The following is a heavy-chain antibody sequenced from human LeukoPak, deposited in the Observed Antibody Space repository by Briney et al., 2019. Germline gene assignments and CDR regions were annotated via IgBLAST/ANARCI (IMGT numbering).Heavy chain of an antibody. D-gene: IGHD3-10*01. J-gene: IGHJ4*02. Sequence: SETLSLTCTVSGYSISSGYYWSWIRQPAGKGLEWIGRIYTSGSTNYNPSLKSRVTMSVDTSKNQFSLKLSSVTAADTAVYYCARRTPYYYGSGSYREYYFDYWGQGTLVTVSS. V-gene: IGHV4-4*07. CDR1: GYSISSGYY. CDR2: IYTSGST. CDR3: ARRTPYYYGSGSYREYYFDY.